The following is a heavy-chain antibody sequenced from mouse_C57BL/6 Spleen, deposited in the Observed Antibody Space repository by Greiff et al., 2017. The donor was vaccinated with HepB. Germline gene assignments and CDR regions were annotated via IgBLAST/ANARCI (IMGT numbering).Heavy chain of an antibody. CDR1: GYSFTGYY. D-gene: IGHD2-14*01. V-gene: IGHV1-42*01. CDR3: ARRGTTVYFDY. Sequence: LVESGPELVKPGASVKISCKASGYSFTGYYMNWVKQSPEKSLEWIGEINPSTGGTTYNQKFKAKATLTVDKSSSTAYMQLKSLTSEDSAVYYCARRGTTVYFDYWGQGTTLTVSS. CDR2: INPSTGGT. J-gene: IGHJ2*01.